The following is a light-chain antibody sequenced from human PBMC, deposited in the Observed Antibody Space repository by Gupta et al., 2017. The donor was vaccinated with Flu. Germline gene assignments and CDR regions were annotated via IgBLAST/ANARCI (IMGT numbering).Light chain of an antibody. J-gene: IGKJ1*01. CDR3: QQEDTYPRT. CDR2: KAS. CDR1: QSFSTW. V-gene: IGKV1-5*03. Sequence: DIQMTQSPSTLSASVGDTVTITCRASQSFSTWLAWYQQKPGKAPKLLIYKASRSETGVPPKFTGSGPGIHITLTISSLQLDDFATYYCQQEDTYPRTFGQGTRVEI.